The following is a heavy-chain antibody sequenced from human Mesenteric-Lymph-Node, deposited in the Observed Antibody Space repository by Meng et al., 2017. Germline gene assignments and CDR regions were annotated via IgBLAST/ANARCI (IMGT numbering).Heavy chain of an antibody. J-gene: IGHJ5*02. Sequence: QVQLQESGPGLVKPSQTLALTCTVSGGSISSGGYYWRWIRQDPGKGLEWIGYIYYSGSTYYNPSLKSRVTISVDTSKNQFSLKLSSVTAADTAVYYCARDCEMTVVRGVIITELGFDPWGQGTLVTVSS. V-gene: IGHV4-31*03. CDR3: ARDCEMTVVRGVIITELGFDP. D-gene: IGHD3-10*01. CDR2: IYYSGST. CDR1: GGSISSGGYY.